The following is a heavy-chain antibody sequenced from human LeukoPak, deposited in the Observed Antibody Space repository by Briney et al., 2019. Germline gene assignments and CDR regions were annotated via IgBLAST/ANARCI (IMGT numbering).Heavy chain of an antibody. CDR1: GDSVSSNSAA. V-gene: IGHV6-1*01. J-gene: IGHJ3*02. D-gene: IGHD1-7*01. CDR3: ASQQLELRLMDAFDI. CDR2: TYYRSKWYN. Sequence: SQTLSLTCAISGDSVSSNSAAWNWIRQSPSRRLEWLGRTYYRSKWYNDYAVSVKSRITINPDTSKNQFSLQLNSVTPEDTAVYYCASQQLELRLMDAFDIWGQGTMVTVSS.